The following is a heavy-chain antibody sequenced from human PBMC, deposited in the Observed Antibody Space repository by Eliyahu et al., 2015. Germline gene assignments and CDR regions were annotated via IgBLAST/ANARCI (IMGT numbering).Heavy chain of an antibody. J-gene: IGHJ4*02. Sequence: QVHLQESGPGLVQPSETLSLTCTVSGGSIRSYYWIGYVYYTGTTNYNPSLRSRVTLSVDTSRNQLSLKLTSVTAADSAIYFCATSSTGEGNYYFDYWGQGALVTVSS. CDR2: VYYTGTT. CDR3: ATSSTGEGNYYFDY. V-gene: IGHV4-59*01. CDR1: GGSIRSYY. D-gene: IGHD2-8*02.